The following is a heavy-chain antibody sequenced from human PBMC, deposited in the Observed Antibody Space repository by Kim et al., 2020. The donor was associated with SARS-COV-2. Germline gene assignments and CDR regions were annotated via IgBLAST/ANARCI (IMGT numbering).Heavy chain of an antibody. D-gene: IGHD3-10*01. J-gene: IGHJ5*02. V-gene: IGHV3-21*01. CDR3: ARDERFGEGVRWFDP. Sequence: DSVKGRFTIARDNAKNSLYLQMNSLRAEDTAVYYCARDERFGEGVRWFDPWGQGTLVTVSS.